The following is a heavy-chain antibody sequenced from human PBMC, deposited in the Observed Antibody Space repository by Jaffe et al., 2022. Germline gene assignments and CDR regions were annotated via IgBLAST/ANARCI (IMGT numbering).Heavy chain of an antibody. CDR2: ISSSSSYI. J-gene: IGHJ4*02. V-gene: IGHV3-21*01. CDR3: ARSSGVDSGFVGY. Sequence: EVQLVESGGGLVKPGGSLRLSCAASGFTFSSYSMNWVRQAPGKGLEWVSSISSSSSYIYYADSVKGRFTISRDNAKNSLYLQMNSLRAEDTAVYYCARSSGVDSGFVGYWGQGTLVTVSS. D-gene: IGHD6-19*01. CDR1: GFTFSSYS.